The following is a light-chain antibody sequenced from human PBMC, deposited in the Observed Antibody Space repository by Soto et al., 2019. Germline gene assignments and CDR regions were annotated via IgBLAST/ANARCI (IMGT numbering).Light chain of an antibody. CDR1: SSDVGGYKY. V-gene: IGLV2-14*01. CDR3: SSYTSSSTYVL. CDR2: DVS. Sequence: QSALTQPASVSGSPGQSLTISCTGTSSDVGGYKYVSWYQQHPGRAPKVMIYDVSNRPSGVSNRFSGSKSGNTASLTISGLQAEDEADYYCSSYTSSSTYVLFGGGTKLTVL. J-gene: IGLJ2*01.